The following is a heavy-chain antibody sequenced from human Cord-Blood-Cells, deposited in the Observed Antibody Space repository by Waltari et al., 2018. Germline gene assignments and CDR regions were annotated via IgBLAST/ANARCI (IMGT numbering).Heavy chain of an antibody. J-gene: IGHJ3*02. CDR2: INSDGSST. CDR3: ARDLYSGYDDAFDI. Sequence: EVQLVESGGGLVQPGGSLRLSCAASGFTFSSYRMHWVCQAPGKGLVWVSRINSDGSSTSYADSVKGRFTISRDNAKNTLYLQMNSLRAEDTAVYYCARDLYSGYDDAFDIWGQGTMVTVSS. CDR1: GFTFSSYR. D-gene: IGHD5-12*01. V-gene: IGHV3-74*01.